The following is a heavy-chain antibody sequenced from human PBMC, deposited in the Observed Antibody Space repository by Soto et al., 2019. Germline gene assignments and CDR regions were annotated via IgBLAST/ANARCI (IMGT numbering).Heavy chain of an antibody. CDR2: INSDGSST. J-gene: IGHJ4*02. Sequence: GGSLRLSCAASGFTFSSYWMHWVRQAPGKGLVWVSRINSDGSSTSYAGSVKGRFTISRDNAKNTLYLQMNSLRAEDTAVYYCARVEGWGYSDNRRDFDYWGQGTLVTVSS. D-gene: IGHD5-12*01. CDR3: ARVEGWGYSDNRRDFDY. V-gene: IGHV3-74*01. CDR1: GFTFSSYW.